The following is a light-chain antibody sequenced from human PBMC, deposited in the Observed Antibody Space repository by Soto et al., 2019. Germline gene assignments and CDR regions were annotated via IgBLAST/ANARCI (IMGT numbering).Light chain of an antibody. CDR3: QQYGNYPYT. V-gene: IGKV3-20*01. Sequence: EIVLTQSPGTLSLSPGEGATLSCRASQRVSSYLAWYQRKPGQAPRLLIYGASSRATGIPDRFSGSGSGTDFTLTISRLEPADFAVYYCQQYGNYPYTFGQGTNLEIK. J-gene: IGKJ2*01. CDR1: QRVSSY. CDR2: GAS.